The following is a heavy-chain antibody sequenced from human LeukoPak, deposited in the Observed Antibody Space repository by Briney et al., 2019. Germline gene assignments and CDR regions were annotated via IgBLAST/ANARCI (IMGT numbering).Heavy chain of an antibody. Sequence: GASVKLSCTSSGYTFTGYYMHWVRQAPGQGQEWVGWINLNSGGTNYAQKFQSRLTMTRDTSISTAYMQLSRLRSDDTAVYYCARGGNWEVPYYFDYWGQGTLVTVSS. CDR2: INLNSGGT. V-gene: IGHV1-2*02. CDR3: ARGGNWEVPYYFDY. D-gene: IGHD1-26*01. CDR1: GYTFTGYY. J-gene: IGHJ4*02.